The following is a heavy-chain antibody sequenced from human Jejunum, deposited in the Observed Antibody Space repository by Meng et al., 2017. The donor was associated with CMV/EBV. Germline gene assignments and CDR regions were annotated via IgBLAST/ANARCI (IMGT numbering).Heavy chain of an antibody. J-gene: IGHJ2*01. CDR3: AASGLGIDWYFDL. D-gene: IGHD7-27*01. CDR2: ISNDGFGT. Sequence: SGFSFGRNWVHWARPTPGEGLVWISRISNDGFGTSYADSLKSRFTISGDNAENTLYLQMNTPRAEDMAVYYCAASGLGIDWYFDLWGRGTLVTVSS. V-gene: IGHV3-74*01. CDR1: GFSFGRNW.